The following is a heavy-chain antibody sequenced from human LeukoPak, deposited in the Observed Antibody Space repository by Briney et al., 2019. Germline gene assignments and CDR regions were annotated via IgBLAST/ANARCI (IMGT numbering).Heavy chain of an antibody. V-gene: IGHV1-46*01. CDR1: GYTFTGYY. Sequence: GASVKVSCKASGYTFTGYYMHWVRQAPGQGLEWMGIINPSGGSTSYAQKFQGRVTMTRDTSTSTVYMELSSLRSEDTAVYYCAISLWLNWFDPWGQGTLVTVSS. J-gene: IGHJ5*02. CDR2: INPSGGST. D-gene: IGHD3-10*01. CDR3: AISLWLNWFDP.